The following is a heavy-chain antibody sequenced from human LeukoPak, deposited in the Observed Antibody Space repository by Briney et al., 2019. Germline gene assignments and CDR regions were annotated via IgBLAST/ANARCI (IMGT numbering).Heavy chain of an antibody. V-gene: IGHV4-39*07. CDR1: GGSISSSSYY. CDR3: ATNPHYDSSGNFDY. Sequence: SETLSLTCTVSGGSISSSSYYWGWIRQPPGKGLEWIGSIYYSGSTYYNPSLKSRVTISVDTSKNQFSLKLSSVTAADTAVYYCATNPHYDSSGNFDYWGQGTLVTVSS. J-gene: IGHJ4*02. CDR2: IYYSGST. D-gene: IGHD3-22*01.